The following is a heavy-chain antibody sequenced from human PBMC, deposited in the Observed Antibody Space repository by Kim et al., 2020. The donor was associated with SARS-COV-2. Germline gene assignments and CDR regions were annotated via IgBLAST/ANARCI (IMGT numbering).Heavy chain of an antibody. J-gene: IGHJ6*02. Sequence: GGSLRLSCAASGFTFSSYSMNWVRQASGKGLEWVSYISSSSSTIYYADSVKGRFTISRDNAKNSLYLQMNSLRDEDTAVYYCARGYCSGGSCYSYGYDYYGMDVWGQGTTVTVSS. CDR2: ISSSSSTI. CDR3: ARGYCSGGSCYSYGYDYYGMDV. CDR1: GFTFSSYS. V-gene: IGHV3-48*02. D-gene: IGHD2-15*01.